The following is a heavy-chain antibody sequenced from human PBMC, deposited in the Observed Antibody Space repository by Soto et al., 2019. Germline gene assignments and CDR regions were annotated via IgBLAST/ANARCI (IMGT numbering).Heavy chain of an antibody. Sequence: QVQLVESGGGVVQPGRSLRLSCAASGFSFSSCAMHWVRQAPGKGLEWVAVVSHDGSNKYYADSVKGRVTISRDNSINTVYLQMNSLRAEDTAVYYCARVSIVVAGIAYYFDYWGQGTLVTVSS. V-gene: IGHV3-30-3*01. CDR1: GFSFSSCA. D-gene: IGHD6-19*01. CDR2: VSHDGSNK. CDR3: ARVSIVVAGIAYYFDY. J-gene: IGHJ4*02.